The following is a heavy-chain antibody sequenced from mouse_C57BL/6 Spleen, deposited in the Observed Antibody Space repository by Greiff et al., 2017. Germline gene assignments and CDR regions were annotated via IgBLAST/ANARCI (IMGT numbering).Heavy chain of an antibody. CDR3: ARSTTVVPYFDY. CDR1: GYTFTSYT. Sequence: VMLVESGAELARPGASVKMSCKASGYTFTSYTMHWVKQRPGQGLEWIGYINPSSGYTKYNQKFKDKATLTADKSSSTAYMQLSSLTSEDSAVYYCARSTTVVPYFDYWGQGTTLTVSS. D-gene: IGHD1-1*01. CDR2: INPSSGYT. J-gene: IGHJ2*01. V-gene: IGHV1-4*01.